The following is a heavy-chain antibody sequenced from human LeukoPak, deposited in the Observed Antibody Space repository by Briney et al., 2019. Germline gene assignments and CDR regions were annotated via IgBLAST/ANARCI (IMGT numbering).Heavy chain of an antibody. V-gene: IGHV3-7*02. J-gene: IGHJ4*02. D-gene: IGHD4-17*01. CDR1: GFIFRNYW. CDR3: AITGGPTVTAFDL. Sequence: PGGSLRLSCVASGFIFRNYWMSWVRQAPGKGLEWVANINHDGGDKNYVDSVKGRFTISRDNAKSSLNLQMNSLRVEDTAVYYCAITGGPTVTAFDLWGQGILVTVSS. CDR2: INHDGGDK.